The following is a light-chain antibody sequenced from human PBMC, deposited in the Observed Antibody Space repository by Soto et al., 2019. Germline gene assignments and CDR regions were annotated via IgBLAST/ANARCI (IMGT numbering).Light chain of an antibody. Sequence: DIQMTQSPSSLSASVGDRVTITCRASQSISSYLNWYQQKPGKAPKLLIYAASSLQSGVPSRFSGSGSGTDFTLTISSLQPEDFATYYCQRAFGQGTKVEIK. V-gene: IGKV1-39*01. CDR2: AAS. CDR3: QRA. CDR1: QSISSY. J-gene: IGKJ1*01.